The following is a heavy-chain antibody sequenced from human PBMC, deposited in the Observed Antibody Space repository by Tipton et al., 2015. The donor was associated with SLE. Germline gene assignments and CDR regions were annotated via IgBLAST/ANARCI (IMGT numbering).Heavy chain of an antibody. Sequence: TLSLTCTVSGDSITNNNYYWSWIRQPAGKGREWIGHIHTSGSTNYTPPLKSRVTISVDTSRNQFALKLSSVTAADTALYYCARHDWPRAAAGRLGVFDSWGQGTLVTVSS. CDR3: ARHDWPRAAAGRLGVFDS. CDR2: IHTSGST. D-gene: IGHD6-13*01. V-gene: IGHV4-61*09. CDR1: GDSITNNNYY. J-gene: IGHJ4*02.